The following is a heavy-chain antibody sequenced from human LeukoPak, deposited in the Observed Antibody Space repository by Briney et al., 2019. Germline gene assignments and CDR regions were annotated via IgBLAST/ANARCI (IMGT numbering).Heavy chain of an antibody. J-gene: IGHJ4*02. CDR2: IYYSKNT. D-gene: IGHD5-18*01. CDR3: VSARGFSYGYFDY. V-gene: IGHV4-39*01. Sequence: SETLSLTCTVSGGSISSSSAYWGWIRQPPGKGLEWIGSIYYSKNTYYNPSLKSRVTISADTSKNQFSLTLGSVSATDTAAYYSVSARGFSYGYFDYWGQGTLVTVSS. CDR1: GGSISSSSAY.